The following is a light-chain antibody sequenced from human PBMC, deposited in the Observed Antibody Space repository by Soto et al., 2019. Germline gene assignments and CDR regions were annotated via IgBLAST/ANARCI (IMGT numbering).Light chain of an antibody. Sequence: QAVLTQPASVSGSPGQSITISCTGTSSDVGDYNYVSWFQQHPGKAPKLMIYEVNNRPSGVSNRFSGSKSGNTASLTISGLQAEDEADYYCSSYSSISTLEVLFGGGTKLT. J-gene: IGLJ2*01. V-gene: IGLV2-14*01. CDR1: SSDVGDYNY. CDR3: SSYSSISTLEVL. CDR2: EVN.